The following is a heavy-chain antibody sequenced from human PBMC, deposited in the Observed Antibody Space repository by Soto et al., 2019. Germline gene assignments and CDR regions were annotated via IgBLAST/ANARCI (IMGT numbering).Heavy chain of an antibody. CDR1: GGSISSSSYY. CDR3: AACYHGLDV. Sequence: QLQLQESGPGLVKPSETLSLTCTVSGGSISSSSYYWGWIRQPPGKGLEWIGSIYYSGSTYYNPSLNTCVTLAVHTSKNQFPLKLSSVTAADTAVYDGAACYHGLDVWGQGTTVTVSS. J-gene: IGHJ6*02. V-gene: IGHV4-39*01. CDR2: IYYSGST.